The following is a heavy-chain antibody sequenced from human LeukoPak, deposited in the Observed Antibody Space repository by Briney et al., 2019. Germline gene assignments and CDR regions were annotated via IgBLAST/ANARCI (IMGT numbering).Heavy chain of an antibody. Sequence: ASVKVSCKASGYTFTGYYMHWVRQAPGQGLEWMGWINPNSGGTNYAQKFQGRVTMTRDTSISTAYMELSRLRSDDTAVYYCASGGYSSGWSNYYYMDVWGKGTTVTVSS. CDR3: ASGGYSSGWSNYYYMDV. CDR1: GYTFTGYY. J-gene: IGHJ6*03. CDR2: INPNSGGT. V-gene: IGHV1-2*02. D-gene: IGHD6-19*01.